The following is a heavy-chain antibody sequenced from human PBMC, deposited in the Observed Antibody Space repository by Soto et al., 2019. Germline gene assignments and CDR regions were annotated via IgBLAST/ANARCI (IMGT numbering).Heavy chain of an antibody. D-gene: IGHD2-21*02. J-gene: IGHJ4*02. CDR1: GYTLDTYY. CDR3: ARGGHIAVVTASFDY. Sequence: ASVKVSCKPSGYTLDTYYLHWVRQAPGQGLEWMGIIHPSGGGSTYAQKFLGRVTMTRDTSTSTVFMELSSLRSADTAVYYCARGGHIAVVTASFDYWGQGTLVTVSS. V-gene: IGHV1-46*02. CDR2: IHPSGGGS.